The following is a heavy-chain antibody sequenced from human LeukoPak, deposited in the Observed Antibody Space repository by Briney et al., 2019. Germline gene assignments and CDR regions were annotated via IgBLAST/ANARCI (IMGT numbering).Heavy chain of an antibody. J-gene: IGHJ4*02. D-gene: IGHD4-17*01. CDR2: IYYSGST. V-gene: IGHV4-39*01. Sequence: KPSETLSLTCTVSGGSISSSSYYWGWIRQPPGKGLEWIGSIYYSGSTYYNPSLKSRVTISVDTSKNQFSLNLSSVTAADTAVYYCARLATVPSGGFDYWGQGTLVTVSS. CDR1: GGSISSSSYY. CDR3: ARLATVPSGGFDY.